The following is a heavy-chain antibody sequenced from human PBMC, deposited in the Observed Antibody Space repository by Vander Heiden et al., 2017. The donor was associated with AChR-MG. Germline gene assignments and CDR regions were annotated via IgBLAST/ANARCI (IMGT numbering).Heavy chain of an antibody. Sequence: EVQLLESGRALVQPGGSLRLSCAASGFTFSNVVMSWVRQAPGKGLQWVSAISYSGDFTHYADSVKGRFTISRDNSKNTLYLQMKSLRVEDTAVYYCAKDATNTVSPYYFDSWGQGTLVNVSS. J-gene: IGHJ4*02. V-gene: IGHV3-23*01. CDR1: GFTFSNVV. CDR2: ISYSGDFT. CDR3: AKDATNTVSPYYFDS. D-gene: IGHD1-1*01.